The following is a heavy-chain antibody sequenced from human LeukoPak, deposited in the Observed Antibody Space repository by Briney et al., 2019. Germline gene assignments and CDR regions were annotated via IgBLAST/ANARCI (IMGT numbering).Heavy chain of an antibody. D-gene: IGHD4-11*01. CDR3: AKLGTATRGNDY. CDR2: IYYSGST. J-gene: IGHJ4*02. Sequence: SETLSLTCTVSGGSISSSTYYWGWIRQSPGKGLEWIGSIYYSGSTYYNPSLKSRVTISVDTSKNQFSLKLSSGTAADTAVYYCAKLGTATRGNDYWGQGTLVTVSS. CDR1: GGSISSSTYY. V-gene: IGHV4-39*01.